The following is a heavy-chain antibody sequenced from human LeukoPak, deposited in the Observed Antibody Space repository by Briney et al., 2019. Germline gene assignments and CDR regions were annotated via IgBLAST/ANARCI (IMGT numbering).Heavy chain of an antibody. D-gene: IGHD2-15*01. CDR3: ARAPSYCSGGSCYSEDAFDI. Sequence: ASVKVSCKASGYTFTTYYIQWVRQAPGQRLEWLGIINPTTGSTTYAQKFQGRVTITRDTSASTAYMELSSLRSEDMAVYYCARAPSYCSGGSCYSEDAFDIWGQGTMVTVSS. CDR1: GYTFTTYY. J-gene: IGHJ3*02. CDR2: INPTTGST. V-gene: IGHV1-46*01.